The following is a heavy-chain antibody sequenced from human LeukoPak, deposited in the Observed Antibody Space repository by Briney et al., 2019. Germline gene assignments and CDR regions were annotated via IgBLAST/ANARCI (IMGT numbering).Heavy chain of an antibody. V-gene: IGHV3-21*01. D-gene: IGHD2-15*01. CDR1: GFTFSSYS. Sequence: GSLRLSCVVSGFTFSSYSMNWVRQAPGKGLEWVSSISSSSSSYIYYADSVKGRFTISRDNAKNSLYLQMNSLRAEDTAVYYCARAFGYCSGGSCYSDYWGQGTLVAVSS. CDR3: ARAFGYCSGGSCYSDY. J-gene: IGHJ4*02. CDR2: ISSSSSSYI.